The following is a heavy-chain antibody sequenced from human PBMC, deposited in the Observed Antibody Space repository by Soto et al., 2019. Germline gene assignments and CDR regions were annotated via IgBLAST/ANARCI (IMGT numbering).Heavy chain of an antibody. CDR3: ASGATGRIVLVPAANYFDY. V-gene: IGHV1-69*12. CDR2: IIPIVGTA. Sequence: QVQLVQSGAEVKKPGSSVQVSCKASGGTFSSYAISWVRQAPGQGLEWIGGIIPIVGTANYAQKFQGRVTITARESTSTAYMELSRLRSDDTAVYYCASGATGRIVLVPAANYFDYWGQGALVTVSS. CDR1: GGTFSSYA. J-gene: IGHJ4*02. D-gene: IGHD2-2*01.